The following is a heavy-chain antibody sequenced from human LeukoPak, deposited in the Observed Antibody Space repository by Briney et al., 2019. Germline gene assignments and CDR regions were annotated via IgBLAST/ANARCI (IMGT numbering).Heavy chain of an antibody. D-gene: IGHD3-10*01. J-gene: IGHJ5*02. V-gene: IGHV3-30*18. Sequence: GGSLRLSCAASGFTFSSYGMHWVRQAPGKGLEWVAVISYDGSNKYYADSVKGRFTISRDNSKNTLYLQMNSLRAEDTAVYYCAKQGFGQSLFDPWGQGTLVTVSS. CDR2: ISYDGSNK. CDR3: AKQGFGQSLFDP. CDR1: GFTFSSYG.